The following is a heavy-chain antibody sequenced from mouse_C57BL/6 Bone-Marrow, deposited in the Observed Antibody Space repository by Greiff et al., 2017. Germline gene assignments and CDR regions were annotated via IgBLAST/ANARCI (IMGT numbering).Heavy chain of an antibody. Sequence: DVQLVESGGGLVQPGGSLKLSCAASGFTFSDYYMYWVRQTPEKRLEWVAYISNGGGSTYYPDTVKGRFTISRDNAKNTLYLQMSRLKSEDTAMYYCARQAVTHWYFDVWGTGTTVTVSS. CDR1: GFTFSDYY. D-gene: IGHD2-3*01. CDR3: ARQAVTHWYFDV. J-gene: IGHJ1*03. CDR2: ISNGGGST. V-gene: IGHV5-12*01.